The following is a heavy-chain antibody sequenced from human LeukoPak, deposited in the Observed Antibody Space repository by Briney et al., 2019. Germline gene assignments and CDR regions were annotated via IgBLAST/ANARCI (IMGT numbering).Heavy chain of an antibody. CDR3: AKDRPNYYESNDHYYRQNGDY. D-gene: IGHD3-22*01. CDR2: ISSNSVYT. Sequence: GGSLRLSCAASGFNFNIYAMSWARQAPGKGLEWVSSISSNSVYTYYGDSVKGRFTVSRDNSKNTLYLQMNSLRAEDTAIYYCAKDRPNYYESNDHYYRQNGDYWGQGTLVTVSS. CDR1: GFNFNIYA. V-gene: IGHV3-23*01. J-gene: IGHJ4*02.